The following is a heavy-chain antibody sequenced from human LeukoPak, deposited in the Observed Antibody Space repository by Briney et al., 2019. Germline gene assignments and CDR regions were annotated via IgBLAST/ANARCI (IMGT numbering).Heavy chain of an antibody. CDR3: AKDLEKHTAMTYYFDY. D-gene: IGHD5-18*01. Sequence: PGRSLRLSCAASGFTFSSYGMHWVRQAPGKGLEWVAVISYDGSNKYYADSVKGRFTISRDNSKNTLYQQMNSLRAEDTAVYYCAKDLEKHTAMTYYFDYWGQGTLVTVSS. CDR1: GFTFSSYG. V-gene: IGHV3-30*18. CDR2: ISYDGSNK. J-gene: IGHJ4*02.